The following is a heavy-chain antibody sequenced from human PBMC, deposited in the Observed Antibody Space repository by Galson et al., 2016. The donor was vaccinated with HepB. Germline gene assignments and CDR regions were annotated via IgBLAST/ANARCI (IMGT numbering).Heavy chain of an antibody. Sequence: SETLSLTCSVSGDSISRVGHHWGWFRQSPGMGLEYIGSIHSIGTSYYNPSLASRVTVSADTSRNQFFLSLTSVTAADTAVYYCLRLGTAAAVANRRGSLYCSQGMVVTVSS. J-gene: IGHJ4*02. CDR3: LRLGTAAAVANRRGSLY. CDR2: IHSIGTS. D-gene: IGHD6-13*01. V-gene: IGHV4-39*01. CDR1: GDSISRVGHH.